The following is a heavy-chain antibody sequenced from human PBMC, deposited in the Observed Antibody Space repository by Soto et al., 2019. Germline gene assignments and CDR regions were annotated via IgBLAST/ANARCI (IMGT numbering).Heavy chain of an antibody. V-gene: IGHV4-59*01. CDR1: GGSISPYY. CDR3: ARQPDDGDYGYYFEY. J-gene: IGHJ4*02. D-gene: IGHD4-17*01. Sequence: QVQLLESGPGLVNPSQTLSLSCTVSGGSISPYYWSWLRQSPGKGLGWLGYIYYTGTADYKPYLENRVTLSADTSTNRFSLELTSVTAADTAVYYCARQPDDGDYGYYFEYWGPGILVTVSS. CDR2: IYYTGTA.